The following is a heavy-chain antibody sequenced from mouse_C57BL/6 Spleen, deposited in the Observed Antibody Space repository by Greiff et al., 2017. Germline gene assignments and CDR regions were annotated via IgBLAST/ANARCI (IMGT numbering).Heavy chain of an antibody. Sequence: QVQLQQSGAELVRPGASVKLSCKASGYTFTDYYINWVKQRPGQGLEWIARIYPGSGNTYYNEKFKGKATLTAEKSSSTAYMQLSSLTSEDSAVYFCARGGDYDGRSYGYFGGWGTGTTVTVSS. V-gene: IGHV1-76*01. CDR2: IYPGSGNT. CDR1: GYTFTDYY. CDR3: ARGGDYDGRSYGYFGG. D-gene: IGHD1-1*01. J-gene: IGHJ1*03.